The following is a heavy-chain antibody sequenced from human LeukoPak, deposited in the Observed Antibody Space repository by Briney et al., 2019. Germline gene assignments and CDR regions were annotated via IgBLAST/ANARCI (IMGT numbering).Heavy chain of an antibody. CDR3: ARGIRYGMAAFDY. D-gene: IGHD5-24*01. J-gene: IGHJ4*02. CDR2: ISAYNGHT. V-gene: IGHV1-18*01. CDR1: GYSFTSHG. Sequence: ASVKVSCKASGYSFTSHGISWVRQAPGQGLEWMGWISAYNGHTNYAQKLQGRVTMTTDTSTSTAYMELRRLRSDDTAVYYCARGIRYGMAAFDYWGQGTLVTVSS.